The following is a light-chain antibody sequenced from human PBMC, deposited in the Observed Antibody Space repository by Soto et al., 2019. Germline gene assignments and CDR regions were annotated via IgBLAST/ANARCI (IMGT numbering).Light chain of an antibody. Sequence: DIQMTQSPSSLSASVGDRVTITCRASQDISNFLAWYQQKPGKVPKLLIYGASTLQSGVPSRFSGSRSGTDFTLTISSLQPKDVATYYCQKYNRAPPTFGQGTKLEI. J-gene: IGKJ2*01. CDR2: GAS. CDR3: QKYNRAPPT. CDR1: QDISNF. V-gene: IGKV1-27*01.